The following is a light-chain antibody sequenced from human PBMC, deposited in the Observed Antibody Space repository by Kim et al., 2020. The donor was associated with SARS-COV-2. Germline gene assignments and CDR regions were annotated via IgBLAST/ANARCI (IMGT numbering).Light chain of an antibody. CDR1: QSVGSSY. V-gene: IGKV3-20*01. CDR3: QQYARAPRT. Sequence: SPGERATLSCRASQSVGSSYLAWYQQNPGQAPRLLIFGASGRATGIPDRFSGSGSGTDFTLTISRLESEDMAVYYCQQYARAPRTFGQGTKGDIK. CDR2: GAS. J-gene: IGKJ1*01.